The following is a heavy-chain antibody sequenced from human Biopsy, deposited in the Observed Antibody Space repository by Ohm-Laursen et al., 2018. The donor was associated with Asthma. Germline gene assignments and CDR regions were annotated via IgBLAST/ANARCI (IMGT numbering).Heavy chain of an antibody. CDR2: LTGSGGST. Sequence: SLRLSCSASGFAFNNSSMTWVRQAPGKGLSWFSGLTGSGGSTTYADSVKGRFTISRDKSDNTLYLQMNSLTAEDTAVYHCAKDERAYYGSDSKYMQPVPLGDWGQGTVVIVSA. CDR3: AKDERAYYGSDSKYMQPVPLGD. V-gene: IGHV3-23*01. J-gene: IGHJ4*02. CDR1: GFAFNNSS. D-gene: IGHD2-21*01.